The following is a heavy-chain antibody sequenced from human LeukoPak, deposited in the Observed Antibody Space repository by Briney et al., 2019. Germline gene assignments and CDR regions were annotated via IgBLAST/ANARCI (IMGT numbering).Heavy chain of an antibody. J-gene: IGHJ4*02. CDR3: ARVDGEQQLVFDY. V-gene: IGHV1-69*02. D-gene: IGHD6-13*01. CDR2: IIPILGIA. CDR1: GGTLTGYT. Sequence: ASVKVSCKASGGTLTGYTISCVRQAPGQGGEWMGRIIPILGIANYAQKFQGRVTITADKSTSTAYMELSSLRSEDTAVYYCARVDGEQQLVFDYWGQGTLVTVSS.